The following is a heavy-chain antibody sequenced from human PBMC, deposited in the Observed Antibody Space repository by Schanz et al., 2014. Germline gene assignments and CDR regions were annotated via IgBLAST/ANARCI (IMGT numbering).Heavy chain of an antibody. CDR1: GITLSGYG. CDR2: ISFDGRNT. J-gene: IGHJ4*02. V-gene: IGHV3-30*18. CDR3: AKEKEEVAADGSFFDY. D-gene: IGHD6-13*01. Sequence: QVQLVESGGGVVQPGRSLRLSCAASGITLSGYGLHWVRQAPGKGLEWVGFISFDGRNTGYAHSVKGRFTISRDNSMNTVNLQMNSLRAEDTAVYYCAKEKEEVAADGSFFDYWGQGTLVTVSS.